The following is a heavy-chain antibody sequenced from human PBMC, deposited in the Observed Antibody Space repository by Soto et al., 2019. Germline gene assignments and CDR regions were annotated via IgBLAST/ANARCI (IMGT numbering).Heavy chain of an antibody. CDR2: IHLNSGGT. CDR3: ASPRELGYSYFYFFTLDV. J-gene: IGHJ6*02. CDR1: GYTFTGYY. V-gene: IGHV1-2*02. Sequence: ASVKVSCKASGYTFTGYYVHWGRQAPGHGLEWLGWIHLNSGGTNYAQSFQGRVTMTRDMSVSTVYMEMTGQSSDDTAVYYCASPRELGYSYFYFFTLDVWGQGTTVTVSS. D-gene: IGHD2-15*01.